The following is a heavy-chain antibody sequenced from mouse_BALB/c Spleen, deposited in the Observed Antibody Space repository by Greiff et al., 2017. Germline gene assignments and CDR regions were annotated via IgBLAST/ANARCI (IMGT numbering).Heavy chain of an antibody. V-gene: IGHV5-17*02. CDR2: ISSGSSTT. Sequence: EVMLVESGGGLVQPGGSRKLSCAASGFTFSSFGMHWVRQAPEKGLEWVAYISSGSSTTYYADTVKGRFTISRDNPKNTLFLQMTSLRSEDTAMYYCARDYDSAMDYWGQGTSVTVSS. CDR3: ARDYDSAMDY. J-gene: IGHJ4*01. CDR1: GFTFSSFG. D-gene: IGHD2-4*01.